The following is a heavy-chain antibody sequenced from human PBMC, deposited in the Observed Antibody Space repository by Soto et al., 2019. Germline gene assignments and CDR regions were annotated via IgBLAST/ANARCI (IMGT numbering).Heavy chain of an antibody. CDR3: AKDLRPDGVWDFDS. Sequence: VQLLESGGGLVQPGGSLRLSRAASGFTFSSYSMAWVRQAPGRGPEWVSGIIQDGTTYYADSVKGRFTISRDNSRNSVYLQMITLRGEDTAVYYCAKDLRPDGVWDFDSWGQGTLVTVSS. CDR2: IIQDGTT. CDR1: GFTFSSYS. V-gene: IGHV3-23*01. D-gene: IGHD4-17*01. J-gene: IGHJ4*02.